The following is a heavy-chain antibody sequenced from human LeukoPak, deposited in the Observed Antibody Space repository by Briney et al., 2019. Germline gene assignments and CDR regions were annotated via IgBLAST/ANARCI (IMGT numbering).Heavy chain of an antibody. CDR3: ARAWPVAGSE. D-gene: IGHD6-19*01. V-gene: IGHV3-33*08. CDR1: GFTFSNAW. J-gene: IGHJ4*02. CDR2: IWYDGSNK. Sequence: GGSLRLSCAASGFTFSNAWMSWVRQAPGKGLEWVAVIWYDGSNKYYADSVKGRFTISRDNSKNTLYLQMNSLRAEDTAVYYCARAWPVAGSEWGQGTLVTVSS.